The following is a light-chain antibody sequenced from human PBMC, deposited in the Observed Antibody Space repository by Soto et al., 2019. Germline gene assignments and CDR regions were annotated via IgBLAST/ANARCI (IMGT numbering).Light chain of an antibody. J-gene: IGKJ3*01. CDR1: HSVNSH. V-gene: IGKV3-20*01. CDR3: QQCGGSPLFS. CDR2: TTS. Sequence: EIVLTQSPGTLSLSPGERVTLPCRTSHSVNSHVAWYQQKPGQAPRLLIHTTSTRATDIPDRFSGSGSGTDFTLTISRLEPEDFAVYYCQQCGGSPLFSFGPGTKVDI.